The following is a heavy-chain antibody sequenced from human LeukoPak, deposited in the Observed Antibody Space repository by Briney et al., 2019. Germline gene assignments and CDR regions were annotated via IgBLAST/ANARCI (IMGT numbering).Heavy chain of an antibody. CDR2: IDYSGNT. D-gene: IGHD6-13*01. V-gene: IGHV4-31*03. CDR1: GGSTSSVGYY. CDR3: ARVDSSWYSSDY. Sequence: SQTLSLTCTVSGGSTSSVGYYWSWIRQHPGKGLEWIGYIDYSGNTYYHPSLKSRVAMSVDTSENQFSLSLSSVTAADTAVYYCARVDSSWYSSDYWGQGTLVTVSS. J-gene: IGHJ4*02.